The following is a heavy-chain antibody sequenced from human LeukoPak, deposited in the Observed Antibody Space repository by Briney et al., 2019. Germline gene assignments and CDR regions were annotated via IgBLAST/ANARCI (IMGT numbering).Heavy chain of an antibody. CDR2: IYHGRTT. J-gene: IGHJ4*02. CDR3: ARHGGSLDYFDS. Sequence: PSETLSLTCSDSTGSISTYFWSSIRQSPGKGLEWIGYIYHGRTTSYTPSLKRRVTISVDSPKNQFFLRLTSLTAADTALYYCARHGGSLDYFDSWGPGSLVIVSS. V-gene: IGHV4-59*08. D-gene: IGHD2-15*01. CDR1: TGSISTYF.